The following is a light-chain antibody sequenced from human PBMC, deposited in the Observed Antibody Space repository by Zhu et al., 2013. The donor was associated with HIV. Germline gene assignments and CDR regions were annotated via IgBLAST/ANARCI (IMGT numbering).Light chain of an antibody. CDR1: QDISNY. J-gene: IGKJ4*01. V-gene: IGKV1-5*03. CDR2: KAS. Sequence: DIQMTQSPSSLSASVGDRVTITCQASQDISNYLNWYQQKSGKAPKLLIYKASSLESGVPSRFSGSGSGTEFTLTISSLQSDDFATYYCQQYKDFSTFGGGTRVEI. CDR3: QQYKDFST.